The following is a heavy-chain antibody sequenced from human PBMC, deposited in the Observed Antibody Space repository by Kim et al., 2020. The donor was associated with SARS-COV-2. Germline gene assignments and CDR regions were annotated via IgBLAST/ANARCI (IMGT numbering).Heavy chain of an antibody. CDR1: GGSISSGDHY. CDR3: ARGGYFYYIMDV. CDR2: IYYSGNT. Sequence: SETLSLTCIVSGGSISSGDHYWGWVRQPPGKGLEWIGHIYYSGNTYYNPSDKSRITMSVDTSKNQFSLNLTSVTAADTAVYYCARGGYFYYIMDVWGQGTTVTVSS. J-gene: IGHJ6*02. V-gene: IGHV4-30-4*01.